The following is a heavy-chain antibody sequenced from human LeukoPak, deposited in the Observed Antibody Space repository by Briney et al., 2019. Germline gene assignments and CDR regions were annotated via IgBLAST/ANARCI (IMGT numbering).Heavy chain of an antibody. CDR1: GGSISGYY. J-gene: IGHJ4*02. CDR2: IYYSGST. CDR3: AKVSDRDSSGYYWGFGY. V-gene: IGHV4-59*08. Sequence: PSETLSLTCTVSGGSISGYYGSWIRQPPGKGLECIGYIYYSGSTNYNPSLKSRVTISVDTSRNQFSLKLTSVTAADTAVYYCAKVSDRDSSGYYWGFGYWGQGTLVTISS. D-gene: IGHD3-22*01.